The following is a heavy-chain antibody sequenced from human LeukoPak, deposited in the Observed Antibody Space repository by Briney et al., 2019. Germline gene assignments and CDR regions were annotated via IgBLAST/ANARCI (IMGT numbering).Heavy chain of an antibody. J-gene: IGHJ6*02. D-gene: IGHD7-27*01. CDR2: ISGSGDNT. Sequence: PGGSLRLSCAASGFTFSSYAMSWVRQAPGKGLEWVSAISGSGDNTYYTDSVKGRFTISRDNSKNTLYLQMNSLRADDTAVYYCAKVLGFYSYYGMDVWGQGTTVTVSS. CDR1: GFTFSSYA. CDR3: AKVLGFYSYYGMDV. V-gene: IGHV3-23*01.